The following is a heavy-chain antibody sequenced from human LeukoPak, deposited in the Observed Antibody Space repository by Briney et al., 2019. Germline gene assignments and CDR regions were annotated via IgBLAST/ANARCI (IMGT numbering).Heavy chain of an antibody. D-gene: IGHD6-13*01. CDR1: GFTVSSNY. V-gene: IGHV3-23*01. J-gene: IGHJ5*02. Sequence: PGGSLRLSCAASGFTVSSNYMTWVRQAPGKGLEWVSGISGSGGGTYYADSVKGRFTISRDNSRNTLYLQMSSLRADDTAVYYCAKDEAAVGLNWFDPWGQGTLVTVSS. CDR3: AKDEAAVGLNWFDP. CDR2: ISGSGGGT.